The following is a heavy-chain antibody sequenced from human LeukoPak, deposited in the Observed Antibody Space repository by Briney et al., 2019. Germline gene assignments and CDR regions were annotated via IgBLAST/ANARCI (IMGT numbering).Heavy chain of an antibody. CDR3: ASRGTPGWFDP. V-gene: IGHV4-30-4*01. Sequence: SETLSLTCTVSGGSISSGDYYWSWIRQPPGKGLEWIGYIYYSGSTYYNPSLKSRVTISVDTSKNQFSLKLSSVTAADTAVYYCASRGTPGWFDPWGQGTLVTVSS. CDR2: IYYSGST. CDR1: GGSISSGDYY. D-gene: IGHD2-15*01. J-gene: IGHJ5*02.